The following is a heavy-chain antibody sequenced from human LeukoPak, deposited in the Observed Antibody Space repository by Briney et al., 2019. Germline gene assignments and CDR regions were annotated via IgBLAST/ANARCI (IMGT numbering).Heavy chain of an antibody. Sequence: GGSLRLSCTASGFAFSNYPMSWVRQAPGKGLEWVSTISGSGGSTYYADSVKGRFTISRDNSKNTLYLQMNSLRADDTAVYYCTKSPPRIAVVVAPTGWFDPWGQGTLVTVSS. J-gene: IGHJ5*02. CDR1: GFAFSNYP. D-gene: IGHD2-15*01. V-gene: IGHV3-23*01. CDR2: ISGSGGST. CDR3: TKSPPRIAVVVAPTGWFDP.